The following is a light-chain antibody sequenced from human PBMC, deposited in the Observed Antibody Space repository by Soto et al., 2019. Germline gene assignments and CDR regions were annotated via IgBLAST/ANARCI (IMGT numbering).Light chain of an antibody. CDR2: GAS. CDR1: QSISSY. J-gene: IGKJ1*01. CDR3: QQSYSAPWT. Sequence: DIQMTQSPSSLSASVGDRVTITCRASQSISSYLNWDQQKPGKVPKLLIYGASSVESGVPSRFSGGGSGTDVTLPISSLQPEDYAAYYCQQSYSAPWTFGQGTEVEIK. V-gene: IGKV1-39*01.